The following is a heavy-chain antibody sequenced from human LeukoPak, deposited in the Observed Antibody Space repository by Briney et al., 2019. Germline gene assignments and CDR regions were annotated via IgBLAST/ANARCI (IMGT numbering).Heavy chain of an antibody. CDR3: ARAFHCTNGVCPTTLVY. J-gene: IGHJ4*02. V-gene: IGHV3-30-3*01. Sequence: GGSLRLSCAASGFTFSSYAMHWVRQAPGKGLEWVAVISYDGSNKYYADSVKGRFTISRDNSKNTLYLQMNSLRAEDTAVYYCARAFHCTNGVCPTTLVYWGQGTLVTVSS. CDR2: ISYDGSNK. D-gene: IGHD2-8*01. CDR1: GFTFSSYA.